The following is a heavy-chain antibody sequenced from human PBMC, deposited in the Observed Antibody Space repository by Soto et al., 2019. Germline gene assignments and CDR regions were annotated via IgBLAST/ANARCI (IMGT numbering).Heavy chain of an antibody. CDR2: INPNSGGT. Sequence: QVQLVQSGAEVKKPGASVKVSCTASGYTFTGYYMHWVRQAPGQGLERMGWINPNSGGTNYAQKFQGWVTITREASTSTDYMELSRLRSDDTAVYYCARGKSRQLATVFDYWGQGTLVTVSS. V-gene: IGHV1-2*04. CDR1: GYTFTGYY. J-gene: IGHJ4*02. CDR3: ARGKSRQLATVFDY. D-gene: IGHD6-13*01.